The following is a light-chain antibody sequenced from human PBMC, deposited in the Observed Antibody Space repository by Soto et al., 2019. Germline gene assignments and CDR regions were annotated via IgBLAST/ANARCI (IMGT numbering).Light chain of an antibody. CDR1: QSVLYSSNNKNY. CDR2: WAS. Sequence: DIVMTQSPDSLAVSRGERATINCKSSQSVLYSSNNKNYLAWYQQKPGQPPKLLIYWASTRESGVPDRFSGSGSGTDFTLPISSLQAEDVAVYYCQQYYSTPYTFGQGTKLEIK. V-gene: IGKV4-1*01. CDR3: QQYYSTPYT. J-gene: IGKJ2*01.